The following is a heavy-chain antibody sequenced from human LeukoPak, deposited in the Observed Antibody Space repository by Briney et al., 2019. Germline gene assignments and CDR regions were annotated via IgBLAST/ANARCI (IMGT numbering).Heavy chain of an antibody. Sequence: GGSLRLSCAASGFTFSSYSMNWVRQAPGKGLEWVSYISSSSSTIYYADSVKGRFTISRDNAKNSLYLQMNSLRAEDTAVYYCARADGGNPDAFDIWGQGTMVTVSS. V-gene: IGHV3-48*01. CDR3: ARADGGNPDAFDI. J-gene: IGHJ3*02. CDR2: ISSSSSTI. CDR1: GFTFSSYS. D-gene: IGHD4-23*01.